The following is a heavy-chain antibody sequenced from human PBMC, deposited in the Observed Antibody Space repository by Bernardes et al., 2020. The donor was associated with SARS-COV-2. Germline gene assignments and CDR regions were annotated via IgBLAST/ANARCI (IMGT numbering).Heavy chain of an antibody. CDR2: IFYSGRT. J-gene: IGHJ5*01. V-gene: IGHV4-61*05. Sequence: SETLSLTCTVSGDSMNSRRYYWGWIRQPPGRGLEWIGHIFYSGRTKYTPSLKNRVTISVDTPKNQISLKMTSVTALDTAMYFCVRGQSGWFDSWGQGTLVTVSS. D-gene: IGHD1-26*01. CDR1: GDSMNSRRYY. CDR3: VRGQSGWFDS.